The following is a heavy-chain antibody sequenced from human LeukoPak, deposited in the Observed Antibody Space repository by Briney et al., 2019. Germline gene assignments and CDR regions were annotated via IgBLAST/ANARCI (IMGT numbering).Heavy chain of an antibody. Sequence: ASVKVSXKASGYTFTSYGISWVRQAPGQGLEWMGWINPNSGGTNYAQKFQGRVTMTRDTSISTAYMELSRLRSDDTAVYYCARGGSSSGGSCSYNWFDPWGQGTLVTVSS. V-gene: IGHV1-2*02. D-gene: IGHD2-15*01. CDR1: GYTFTSYG. CDR2: INPNSGGT. J-gene: IGHJ5*02. CDR3: ARGGSSSGGSCSYNWFDP.